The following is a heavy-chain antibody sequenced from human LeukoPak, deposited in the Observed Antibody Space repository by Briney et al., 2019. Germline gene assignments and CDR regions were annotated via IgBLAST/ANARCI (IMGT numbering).Heavy chain of an antibody. Sequence: SETLSLTCSVSGGPVSSYYWSWIRQSPGKGLEWIGYIHNSGRTNYNPSLKSRVTGFVDTSKNQVSLRLSSVTATDTAVYYCARHGTISSESYFDYWGQGALVTVSS. CDR2: IHNSGRT. CDR3: ARHGTISSESYFDY. D-gene: IGHD1-14*01. CDR1: GGPVSSYY. J-gene: IGHJ4*02. V-gene: IGHV4-59*08.